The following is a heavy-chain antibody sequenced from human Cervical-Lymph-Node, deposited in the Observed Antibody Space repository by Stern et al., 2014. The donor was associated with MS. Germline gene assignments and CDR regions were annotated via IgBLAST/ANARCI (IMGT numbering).Heavy chain of an antibody. CDR1: GYTFTGYY. CDR2: INPNSGGT. J-gene: IGHJ6*02. CDR3: ARDLITMVRGGNYYGMDV. V-gene: IGHV1-2*04. Sequence: QLVQSGAEVKKPGASVKVSCKASGYTFTGYYMHWVRQAPGQGLEWMGWINPNSGGTNYAQKFQGWVTMTRDTSISTAYMELSRLRSDDTAVYYCARDLITMVRGGNYYGMDVWGQGTTVTVSS. D-gene: IGHD3-10*01.